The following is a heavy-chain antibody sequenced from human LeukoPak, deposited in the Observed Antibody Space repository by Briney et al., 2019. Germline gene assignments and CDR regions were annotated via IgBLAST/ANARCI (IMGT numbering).Heavy chain of an antibody. CDR1: GGSISSYY. J-gene: IGHJ4*02. Sequence: SETLSLTCTVPGGSISSYYWSWVRQPPGKGLEWIGEINHSGSTNYNPSLKSRVTISVDTSKDQFSLKLSSVTAADTAVYYCARGYYDSSGYYYFDYWGQGTLVTVSS. CDR3: ARGYYDSSGYYYFDY. V-gene: IGHV4-34*01. CDR2: INHSGST. D-gene: IGHD3-22*01.